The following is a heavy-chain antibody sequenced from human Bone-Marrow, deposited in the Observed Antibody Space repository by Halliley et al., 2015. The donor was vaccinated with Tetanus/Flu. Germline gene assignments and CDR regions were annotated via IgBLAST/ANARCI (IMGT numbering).Heavy chain of an antibody. CDR3: ARFGTPLFDP. J-gene: IGHJ5*02. Sequence: QLVQSGAEVKKPGESLKISCKGSGYIFTNYWIGWVRQMPGKGLEWMGIIYPGDSDTRYSPSFRGQVSISADSSISTAYLHWSSLKASDSAMYYFARFGTPLFDPWGQGTLVTVSS. CDR1: GYIFTNYW. V-gene: IGHV5-51*01. CDR2: IYPGDSDT. D-gene: IGHD3-10*01.